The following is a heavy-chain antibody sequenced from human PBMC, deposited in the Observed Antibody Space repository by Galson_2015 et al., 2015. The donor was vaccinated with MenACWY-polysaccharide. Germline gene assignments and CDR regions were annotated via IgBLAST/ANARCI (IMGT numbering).Heavy chain of an antibody. J-gene: IGHJ5*02. D-gene: IGHD3-16*01. V-gene: IGHV4-31*03. CDR1: GDSNTNGGYF. CDR3: ARGGRAVSNRNWFDP. CDR2: ISYDGGT. Sequence: TLSLTCTVSGDSNTNGGYFWSWIRQHPGEGLEWIASISYDGGTYYNPSLKSRVTISVDTPKNQFSLKLNSVTAADTAVYYCARGGRAVSNRNWFDPWGQGTLVTVSS.